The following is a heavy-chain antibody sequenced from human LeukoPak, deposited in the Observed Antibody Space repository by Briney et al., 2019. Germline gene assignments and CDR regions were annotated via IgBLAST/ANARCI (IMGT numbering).Heavy chain of an antibody. Sequence: GGSLRLSCAASGFTFDIYGMHWVRQAPGKGLEWAAFIRSDGSQTYYADSVKGRFTISRDNAKNSLYLQMNSLRAEDTAVYYCARDKIVGATNFDYWGRGTLVTVSS. CDR3: ARDKIVGATNFDY. D-gene: IGHD1-26*01. CDR2: IRSDGSQT. V-gene: IGHV3-30*02. CDR1: GFTFDIYG. J-gene: IGHJ4*02.